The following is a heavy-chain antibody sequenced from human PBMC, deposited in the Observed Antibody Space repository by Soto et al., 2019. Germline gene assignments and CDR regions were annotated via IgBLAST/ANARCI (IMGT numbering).Heavy chain of an antibody. CDR3: TRGGPGGAFDI. CDR2: IKEDGSEK. D-gene: IGHD3-10*01. V-gene: IGHV3-7*01. Sequence: EVRLVESGGNLVQPGGSLRLSCAASGFTFSTYWMTWVRQAPGKGLEWVANIKEDGSEKYYVDSVKGRFTISRDNAKNSLNLQMDSLRDEDTALYYCTRGGPGGAFDIWGQGTMVTVSS. CDR1: GFTFSTYW. J-gene: IGHJ3*02.